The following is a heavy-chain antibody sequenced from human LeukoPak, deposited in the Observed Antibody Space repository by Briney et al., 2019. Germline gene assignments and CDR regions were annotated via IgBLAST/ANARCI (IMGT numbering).Heavy chain of an antibody. J-gene: IGHJ4*02. CDR2: ISGSGGST. V-gene: IGHV3-23*01. Sequence: PGGSLRLSCAASGFTFSSYAMSWVRQAPGKGLEWVSAISGSGGSTYYTDSVKGRFTISRDNSKNTLYLQMNSLRAEDTAVYYCARDATWNDGRGLDDWGQGTLVTVSS. CDR1: GFTFSSYA. D-gene: IGHD1-1*01. CDR3: ARDATWNDGRGLDD.